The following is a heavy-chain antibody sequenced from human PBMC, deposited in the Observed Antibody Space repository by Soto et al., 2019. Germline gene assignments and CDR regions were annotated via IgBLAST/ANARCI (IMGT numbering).Heavy chain of an antibody. CDR2: IYYSGTT. D-gene: IGHD1-26*01. CDR3: ASGNRESFAIDY. V-gene: IGHV4-4*02. J-gene: IGHJ4*02. Sequence: QVQLPESGPGLVKPSGTLSFTCAVSGDSISTRNWWSWVRQSPGKGLEWIGEIYYSGTTNYNPSLKSRVTISLDKPQKQVSLKLSSVTAADTAMYYCASGNRESFAIDYWGRGTLVTVSS. CDR1: GDSISTRNW.